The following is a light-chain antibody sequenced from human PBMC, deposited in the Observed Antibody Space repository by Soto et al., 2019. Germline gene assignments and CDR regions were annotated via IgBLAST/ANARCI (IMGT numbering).Light chain of an antibody. Sequence: IVLTQSPDTLSLSPGERATLSCRASQSVSSSLLVWYQQKPGQAPRLLIYAASSRATGIPDRFSGSGSGTDFTLTVSELETEDFAVYYCQHYANSVWTFGQGTKVEIK. CDR1: QSVSSSL. V-gene: IGKV3-20*01. J-gene: IGKJ1*01. CDR3: QHYANSVWT. CDR2: AAS.